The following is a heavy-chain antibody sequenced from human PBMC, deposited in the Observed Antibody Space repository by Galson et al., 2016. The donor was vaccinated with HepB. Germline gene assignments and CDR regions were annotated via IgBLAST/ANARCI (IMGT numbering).Heavy chain of an antibody. CDR2: ISDSAGST. CDR3: AKGTTLQVHFGYFDH. D-gene: IGHD1/OR15-1a*01. Sequence: SLRLSCAASGFIFSNYAMSWVRQAPGKGLEWVSGISDSAGSTYFADSVKGRFTISRDNSKNTLYLQMNSLRAEDTAVYYCAKGTTLQVHFGYFDHWGQGTLVTVSS. CDR1: GFIFSNYA. V-gene: IGHV3-23*01. J-gene: IGHJ4*02.